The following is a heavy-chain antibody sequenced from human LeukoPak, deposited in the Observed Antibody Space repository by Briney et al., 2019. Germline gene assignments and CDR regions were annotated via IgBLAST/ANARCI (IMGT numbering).Heavy chain of an antibody. CDR3: AKEGFDS. CDR1: GFTFNNYG. Sequence: GGSLRLSCAASGFTFNNYGMHWVRQAPGKGLEWVAVISYDGSNKYYADSVKGRFTISRDNSKNTLYLQMNSLRAEDTAVYYCAKEGFDSWGQGTLVTVSS. CDR2: ISYDGSNK. J-gene: IGHJ4*02. V-gene: IGHV3-30*18.